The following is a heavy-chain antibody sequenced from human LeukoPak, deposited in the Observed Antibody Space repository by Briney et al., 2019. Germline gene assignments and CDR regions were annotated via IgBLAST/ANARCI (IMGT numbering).Heavy chain of an antibody. Sequence: GGSLRLSWAASGFTFSNYWMHWVRQAPGKGLVWVSFTNNEGTIKEYAGSVKGRFTISRDNAKNTLYLEMNSLSAEDTAVYYCARGSGGFDYWGQGSLVTVSS. D-gene: IGHD2-15*01. CDR2: TNNEGTIK. J-gene: IGHJ4*02. CDR3: ARGSGGFDY. V-gene: IGHV3-74*03. CDR1: GFTFSNYW.